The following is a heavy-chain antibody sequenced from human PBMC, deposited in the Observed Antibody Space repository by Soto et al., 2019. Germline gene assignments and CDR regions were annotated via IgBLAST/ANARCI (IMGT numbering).Heavy chain of an antibody. CDR1: GGSISSGNW. CDR2: IFHSGST. Sequence: QVQLQESGPGLVKPSGTLSLTCAVSGGSISSGNWWSWVRQPPGKGLEWIGQIFHSGSTNYKSSLESRVTISVEKSKNQFSLKLGSVIAADTAVYYCARGPQMDAFDIWGQGTMVTVSS. V-gene: IGHV4-4*02. J-gene: IGHJ3*02. CDR3: ARGPQMDAFDI.